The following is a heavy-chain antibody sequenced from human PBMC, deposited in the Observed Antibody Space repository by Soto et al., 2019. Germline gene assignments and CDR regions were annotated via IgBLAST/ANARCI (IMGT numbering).Heavy chain of an antibody. CDR1: GFTFSSYG. CDR2: IWYDGSNK. V-gene: IGHV3-33*01. J-gene: IGHJ4*02. Sequence: GGSLRLSCAASGFTFSSYGMHWVRQAPGKGLEWVAVIWYDGSNKYYADSVKGRFTISRDNSKNTLYLQMNSLRAEDMAVYYCARDDSSSSPFDYWGQGTLVTVSS. CDR3: ARDDSSSSPFDY. D-gene: IGHD6-6*01.